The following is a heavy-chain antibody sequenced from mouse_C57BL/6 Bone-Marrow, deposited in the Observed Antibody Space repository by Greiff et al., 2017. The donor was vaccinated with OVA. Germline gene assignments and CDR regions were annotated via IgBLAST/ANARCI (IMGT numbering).Heavy chain of an antibody. Sequence: EVKLMESGGGLVKPGGSLKLSCAASGFTFSDYGMHWVRQAPEKGLEWVAYISSGSSTIYYADTVKGRFTISRDNAKNTLFLQMTSLRSEDTAMYYCVYYDYDEAYWGQGTLVTVSA. CDR1: GFTFSDYG. J-gene: IGHJ3*01. CDR3: VYYDYDEAY. CDR2: ISSGSSTI. V-gene: IGHV5-17*01. D-gene: IGHD2-4*01.